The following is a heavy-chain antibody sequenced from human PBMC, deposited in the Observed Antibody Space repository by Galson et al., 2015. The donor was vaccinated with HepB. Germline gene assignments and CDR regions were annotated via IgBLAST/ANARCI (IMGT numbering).Heavy chain of an antibody. CDR3: ARSLVDSFDY. V-gene: IGHV3-53*04. CDR1: GFTVSTNY. D-gene: IGHD2-15*01. CDR2: IYSDGST. J-gene: IGHJ4*02. Sequence: SLRLSCAASGFTVSTNYMSWVRQAPGKGLEWVSVIYSDGSTFYADSVKGRFAISRHNSKNTLYLQLNSLKTEDTAVYYCARSLVDSFDYWGQGTLVTVSS.